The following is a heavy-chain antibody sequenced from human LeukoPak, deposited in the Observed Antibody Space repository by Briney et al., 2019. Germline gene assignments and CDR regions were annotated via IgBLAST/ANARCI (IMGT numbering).Heavy chain of an antibody. D-gene: IGHD3-16*01. Sequence: SSETLSLTCTVSGDSISSYYWSWIRQPPGKGLEWIGYIYDSGKTNYNASLISRVTISVDTSKNQFSLKLTPVTPADTAVYYCARGGGTLDYWGQGTLVTVSS. CDR2: IYDSGKT. CDR1: GDSISSYY. J-gene: IGHJ4*02. V-gene: IGHV4-59*01. CDR3: ARGGGTLDY.